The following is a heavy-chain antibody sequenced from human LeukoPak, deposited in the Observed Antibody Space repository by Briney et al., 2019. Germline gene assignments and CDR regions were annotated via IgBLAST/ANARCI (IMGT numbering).Heavy chain of an antibody. J-gene: IGHJ4*02. CDR2: IYYNGYT. CDR3: ARHRLTGYYTPYLY. CDR1: GGSVSSTSKH. V-gene: IGHV4-39*01. Sequence: SETLSLTCTVSGGSVSSTSKHWGWIRQPPGKGLEWIATIYYNGYTYYNPSLKSRVTISVDTSKNQFSLKLSSVTAADTAVYYCARHRLTGYYTPYLYWGQGTLVTVSS. D-gene: IGHD3-9*01.